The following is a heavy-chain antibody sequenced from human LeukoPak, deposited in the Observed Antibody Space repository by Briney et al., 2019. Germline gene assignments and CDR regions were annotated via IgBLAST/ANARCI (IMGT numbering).Heavy chain of an antibody. J-gene: IGHJ3*02. D-gene: IGHD6-19*01. Sequence: ASVKVSCKASGYTFTGYYMHWVRQAPGQGLEWMGWINPNSGGTNYAQKFQGRVTMTRDTSISTAYMELSGLRSDDTAVYYCARAYPGIAVADPDERLFDIWGQGTMVTVSS. V-gene: IGHV1-2*02. CDR3: ARAYPGIAVADPDERLFDI. CDR2: INPNSGGT. CDR1: GYTFTGYY.